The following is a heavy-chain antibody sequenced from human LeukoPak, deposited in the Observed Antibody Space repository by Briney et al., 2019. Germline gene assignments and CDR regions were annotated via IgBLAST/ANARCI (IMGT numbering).Heavy chain of an antibody. CDR2: IFYSGTT. CDR1: GASISSYY. Sequence: SETLSLTCSVSGASISSYYWSWIRQPPGKELEWIGYIFYSGTTKYNPSLKSRVTISADMSRDQFFLQLTSVTAADTAVYYCAREDISAPLDYWGQGLLVAVSS. CDR3: AREDISAPLDY. D-gene: IGHD6-6*01. V-gene: IGHV4-59*01. J-gene: IGHJ4*02.